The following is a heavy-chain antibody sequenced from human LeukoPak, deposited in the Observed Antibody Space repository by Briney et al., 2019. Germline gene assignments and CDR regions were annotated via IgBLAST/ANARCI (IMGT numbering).Heavy chain of an antibody. V-gene: IGHV4-59*08. CDR1: GCSISGDH. CDR3: TSFSWGSGTYNQEAIWPWFDP. CDR2: IYYGGNT. J-gene: IGHJ5*02. D-gene: IGHD3-10*01. Sequence: PSESLSLTCTVSGCSISGDHWNWIRQPPGKGLEWVGDIYYGGNTNYNPSLKSRVTISVDTSKHQFSLKVRPVTATDTAVYYCTSFSWGSGTYNQEAIWPWFDPWGQGNPVIVSS.